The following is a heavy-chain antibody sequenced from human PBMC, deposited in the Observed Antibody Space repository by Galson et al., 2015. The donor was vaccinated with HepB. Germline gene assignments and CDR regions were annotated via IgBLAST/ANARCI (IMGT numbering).Heavy chain of an antibody. CDR1: GFTFSSYA. D-gene: IGHD6-19*01. V-gene: IGHV3-30-3*01. CDR2: ISYDGSNK. J-gene: IGHJ6*02. Sequence: SLRLSCAASGFTFSSYAMHWVRQAPGKGLEWVAVISYDGSNKYYADSVKGRFTISRDNSKNTLYLQMNSLRAEDTAVYYCARDRAVAGNYYYYYGMDVWGQGTTVTVSS. CDR3: ARDRAVAGNYYYYYGMDV.